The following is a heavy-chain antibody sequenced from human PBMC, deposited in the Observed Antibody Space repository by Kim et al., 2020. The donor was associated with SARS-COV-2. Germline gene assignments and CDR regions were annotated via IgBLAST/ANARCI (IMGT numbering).Heavy chain of an antibody. Sequence: SETLSLTCAVYGGSFSGYYWSWIRQPPGKGLEWIGEINHSGSTNYNPSLKSRVTISVDTSKNQFSLKLSSVTAADTAVYYCARGKRVGPMVRGVTRGGVDYWGQGTLVTVSS. V-gene: IGHV4-34*01. CDR3: ARGKRVGPMVRGVTRGGVDY. J-gene: IGHJ4*02. CDR1: GGSFSGYY. CDR2: INHSGST. D-gene: IGHD3-10*01.